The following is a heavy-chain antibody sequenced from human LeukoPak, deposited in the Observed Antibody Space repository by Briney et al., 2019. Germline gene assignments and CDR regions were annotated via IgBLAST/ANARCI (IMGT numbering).Heavy chain of an antibody. CDR1: GYTFTAYY. V-gene: IGHV1-2*02. J-gene: IGHJ4*02. CDR3: ASGTLDSFDS. Sequence: GASVKVSCKASGYTFTAYYMHWVRQAPGRGLEWMGWINPNSGVTNYAQMFQGRVTMTRDTSISTAYMELNRLRSDDTAVYYCASGTLDSFDSWGQGTLVTVSS. CDR2: INPNSGVT.